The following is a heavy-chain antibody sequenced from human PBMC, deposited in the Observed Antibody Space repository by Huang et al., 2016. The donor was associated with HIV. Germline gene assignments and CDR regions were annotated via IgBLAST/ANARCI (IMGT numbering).Heavy chain of an antibody. CDR1: GGSFNSLA. CDR3: ARECQTWYGKPIAAFES. D-gene: IGHD6-13*01. V-gene: IGHV1-69*10. CDR2: IGPRLSVT. Sequence: VQLVQSGAEVKRPGTSVKISCKASGGSFNSLAFNWVRQAPGQGLQYMGGIGPRLSVTNYAEKFRGILSISADKSTSTGFMEVRGLTSEDTAVFFCARECQTWYGKPIAAFESWGQGTSVIVSP. J-gene: IGHJ3*02.